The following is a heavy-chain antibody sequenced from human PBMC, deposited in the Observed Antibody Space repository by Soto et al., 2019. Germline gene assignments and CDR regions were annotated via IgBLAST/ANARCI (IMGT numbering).Heavy chain of an antibody. J-gene: IGHJ4*01. CDR3: SRGTSIPASGDY. CDR2: VSAYNGER. V-gene: IGHV1-18*01. Sequence: QVQLVQSGAEVKKPGASVKVSCKASGYTFTNYGINWVRQAPGQGLEWLGWVSAYNGERRYAQRVQARVIMTTDTSTTTAYMELRSLMSDDTAVYYCSRGTSIPASGDYWCQGTLVTVSS. CDR1: GYTFTNYG. D-gene: IGHD6-6*01.